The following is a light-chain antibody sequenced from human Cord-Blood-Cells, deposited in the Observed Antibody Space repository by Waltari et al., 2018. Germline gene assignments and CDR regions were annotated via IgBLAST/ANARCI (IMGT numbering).Light chain of an antibody. CDR3: CSYAGSSTFWV. CDR2: EGS. Sequence: QSALTQPASVSGSPGQSIPISCTGPRSGVGSYNLVSWYQQHPGRAPKLMVYEGSKRPSGVSNRFSGSKAGNTASLTISGLQAEDEADYYCCSYAGSSTFWVFGGGTKLTVL. V-gene: IGLV2-23*03. CDR1: RSGVGSYNL. J-gene: IGLJ3*02.